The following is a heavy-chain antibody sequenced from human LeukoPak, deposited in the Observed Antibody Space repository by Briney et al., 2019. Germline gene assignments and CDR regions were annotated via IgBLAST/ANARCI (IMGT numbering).Heavy chain of an antibody. J-gene: IGHJ4*02. CDR3: AREGPRGNSQFDY. D-gene: IGHD4-23*01. Sequence: GGSLRLSCVASGFTFSSYGMHWVRQVPGKGPEWVALIWYDGSNKYYSDSVKGRFTISRDNSKNTLYLQMNSLRAEDTAVYYCAREGPRGNSQFDYWGQGTLVTVSS. CDR1: GFTFSSYG. CDR2: IWYDGSNK. V-gene: IGHV3-33*01.